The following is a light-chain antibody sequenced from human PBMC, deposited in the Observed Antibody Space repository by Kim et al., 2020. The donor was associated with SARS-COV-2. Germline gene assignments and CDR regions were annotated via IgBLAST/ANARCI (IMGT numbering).Light chain of an antibody. CDR2: DAS. CDR3: QQYDNLPVT. CDR1: QDITNY. Sequence: ASVGDRVTITCQASQDITNYLNWYQQKPGKAPKLLIYDASNLEAGVPSRFSGSGSGTDFTFTISSLQPQDIATYYCQQYDNLPVTFGQGTRLEIK. V-gene: IGKV1-33*01. J-gene: IGKJ5*01.